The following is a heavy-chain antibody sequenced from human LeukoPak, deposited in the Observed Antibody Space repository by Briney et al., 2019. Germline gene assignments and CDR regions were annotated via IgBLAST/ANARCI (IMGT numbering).Heavy chain of an antibody. V-gene: IGHV3-48*01. Sequence: PGGSLRLSCAASGFTFSSYSMNWVRQAPGKGLEWVSYISSSSSTIYYADSVKGRFTISRDNAKNSLYLQMNSLRAEDTAVYYCARDHCTNGVCFFFDYWGQGTLVTVSS. CDR3: ARDHCTNGVCFFFDY. D-gene: IGHD2-8*01. J-gene: IGHJ4*02. CDR2: ISSSSSTI. CDR1: GFTFSSYS.